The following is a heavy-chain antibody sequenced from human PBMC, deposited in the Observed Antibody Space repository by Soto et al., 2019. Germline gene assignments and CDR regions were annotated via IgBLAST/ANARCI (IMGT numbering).Heavy chain of an antibody. CDR2: ISTYNGDT. V-gene: IGHV1-18*01. CDR3: ASTKYDSSAYYYWYLGL. D-gene: IGHD3-22*01. J-gene: IGHJ2*01. CDR1: GYSFTTYG. Sequence: QVQLVQSGAEVKKPGASVRVSCKASGYSFTTYGVTWVRQAPGQGLEWMGWISTYNGDTRVAQQHQGRVTLTTDTSTNAAHMELRSLRSDDTAIYYCASTKYDSSAYYYWYLGLWGRGTLVTVSS.